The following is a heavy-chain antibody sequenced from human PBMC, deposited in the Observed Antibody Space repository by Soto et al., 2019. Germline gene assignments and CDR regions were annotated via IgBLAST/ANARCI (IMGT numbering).Heavy chain of an antibody. CDR3: ARGGGYCSSTSCRYYYYYFGMDX. CDR1: GYTFSSYD. J-gene: IGHJ6*02. V-gene: IGHV1-8*01. Sequence: VSVKVSCKASGYTFSSYDINWVRQATGQGLEWMGWMNPNSGNTGYAQKFQGRASMTRKNSISTAYMELSSLRSEDTAVYYCARGGGYCSSTSCRYYYYYFGMDXWGQGTTVTGS. D-gene: IGHD2-2*01. CDR2: MNPNSGNT.